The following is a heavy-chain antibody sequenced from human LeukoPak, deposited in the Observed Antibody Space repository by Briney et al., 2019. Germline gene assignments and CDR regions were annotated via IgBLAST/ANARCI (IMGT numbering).Heavy chain of an antibody. Sequence: GGSLRLSRAASGFTFSSYAMHWVRQAPGKGLEWVAVISYDGSNKYYADSVKGRFTISRDNSKNTLFLQMNSLRAEDTAIYYCAKYGPQDSGSSHFDYWGQGALVTVSS. CDR3: AKYGPQDSGSSHFDY. J-gene: IGHJ4*02. D-gene: IGHD1-26*01. CDR2: ISYDGSNK. CDR1: GFTFSSYA. V-gene: IGHV3-30-3*02.